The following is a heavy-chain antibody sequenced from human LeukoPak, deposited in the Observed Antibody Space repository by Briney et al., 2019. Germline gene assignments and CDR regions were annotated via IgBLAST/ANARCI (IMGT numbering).Heavy chain of an antibody. D-gene: IGHD6-19*01. J-gene: IGHJ6*02. CDR2: IWYDGSDK. Sequence: GKSLRLSCAASGFTFSDYAMHWVRQAPGKGLGWVATIWYDGSDKYYEDSVKGRFTISRDNAKNSLYLQMNSLRAEDTAVYYCARVFSFSSRWYRYYYYGMDVWGQGTTVTVSS. V-gene: IGHV3-33*01. CDR3: ARVFSFSSRWYRYYYYGMDV. CDR1: GFTFSDYA.